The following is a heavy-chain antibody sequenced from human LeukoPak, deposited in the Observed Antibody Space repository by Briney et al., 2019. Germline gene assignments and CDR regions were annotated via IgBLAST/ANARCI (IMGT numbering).Heavy chain of an antibody. CDR1: GFTFSSYW. Sequence: GGSLRLSCAASGFTFSSYWMSWVRQAPGKGLEWVANIKQDGSEKYYVDSVKGRFTISRDNAKNSLYLQMNSLRAEDTAVYYCARSPAVAGTGYHYYGMDVWGQGTTVTVSS. J-gene: IGHJ6*02. V-gene: IGHV3-7*01. CDR3: ARSPAVAGTGYHYYGMDV. CDR2: IKQDGSEK. D-gene: IGHD6-19*01.